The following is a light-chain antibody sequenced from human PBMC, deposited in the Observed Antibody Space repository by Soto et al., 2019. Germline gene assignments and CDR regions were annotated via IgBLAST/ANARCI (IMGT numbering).Light chain of an antibody. CDR1: QNVGNN. Sequence: EIVVTQSRAGVSVSPVERGTLSCRASQNVGNNLVWYQQKPGQAPRLLIYGASTRAAGIPDRFSGSGSGTEFTLTISGLQSDDFAVYYCQQFYNWPPWTFGQGTKVDIK. V-gene: IGKV3-15*01. J-gene: IGKJ1*01. CDR3: QQFYNWPPWT. CDR2: GAS.